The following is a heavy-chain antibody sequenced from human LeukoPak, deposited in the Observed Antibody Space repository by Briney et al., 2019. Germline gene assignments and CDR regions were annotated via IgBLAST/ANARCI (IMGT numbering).Heavy chain of an antibody. J-gene: IGHJ4*02. Sequence: GASVKVSCKASGYTFSSYGITWVRQAPGQGLEWMGWMNPNSGNTGYAQKFQGRVTMTRNTSISTAYMELSSLRSEDTAVYYCARGLAGSGSYGYWGQGTLVTVSS. V-gene: IGHV1-8*01. CDR3: ARGLAGSGSYGY. CDR2: MNPNSGNT. CDR1: GYTFSSYG. D-gene: IGHD3-10*01.